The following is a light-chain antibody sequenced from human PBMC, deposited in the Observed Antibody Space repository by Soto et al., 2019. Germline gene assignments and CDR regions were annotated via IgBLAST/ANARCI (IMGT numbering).Light chain of an antibody. Sequence: EIDLTQSPGTLSLSPGERVTLSCRASQTVRNDYLAWYQQRPGQAPRLLIHGASTRATAISDRFSGSGSGTDFTLTISGLEPEDFAVYYCHYYGYGRDSFGQGTRLEIK. V-gene: IGKV3-20*01. J-gene: IGKJ5*01. CDR1: QTVRNDY. CDR3: HYYGYGRDS. CDR2: GAS.